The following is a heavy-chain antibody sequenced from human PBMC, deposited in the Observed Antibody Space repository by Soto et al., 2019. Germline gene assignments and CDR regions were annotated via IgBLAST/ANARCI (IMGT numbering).Heavy chain of an antibody. CDR3: TPDLEGRTAQDGGR. V-gene: IGHV3-15*07. D-gene: IGHD1-1*01. CDR2: FKSKTDGGTI. CDR1: GFTFTKAW. J-gene: IGHJ4*02. Sequence: EVQRVESGGGFVKPGGCLRLSCAASGFTFTKAWMNWVRQGPGKGLEWVGRFKSKTDGGTIDYAAPEKGRFTISRDDAENTMYLQMNILKGEDTGVYSCTPDLEGRTAQDGGRWGQGKLVTVSS.